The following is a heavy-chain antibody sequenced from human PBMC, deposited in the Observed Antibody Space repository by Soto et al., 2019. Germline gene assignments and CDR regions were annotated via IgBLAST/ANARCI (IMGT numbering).Heavy chain of an antibody. CDR1: GFTFSSYA. CDR2: ISGSGGST. Sequence: SLRLSCAASGFTFSSYAMSWVRQAPGKGLEWVSAISGSGGSTYYADSVKGRFTISRDNSKNTLYLQMNSLRAEDTAVYYCAKDQGYYDSSGMFDYWGQGTLVTVSS. CDR3: AKDQGYYDSSGMFDY. D-gene: IGHD3-22*01. V-gene: IGHV3-23*01. J-gene: IGHJ4*02.